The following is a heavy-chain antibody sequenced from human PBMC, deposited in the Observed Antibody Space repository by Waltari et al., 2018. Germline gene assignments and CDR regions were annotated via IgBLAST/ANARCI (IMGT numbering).Heavy chain of an antibody. CDR3: ARNNYLGYDCWSGYLDLDY. D-gene: IGHD3-3*01. CDR2: ISAYNGNT. V-gene: IGHV1-18*01. Sequence: QVQLVQSGAEVKKPGASVKVSCKASGYTFTSYGISWVRQAPGQGLEWMGWISAYNGNTNYEQKLQGRVTMTTDTATITAYMELRSLRSDDTAVYYCARNNYLGYDCWSGYLDLDYWGQGTLVTVSS. CDR1: GYTFTSYG. J-gene: IGHJ4*02.